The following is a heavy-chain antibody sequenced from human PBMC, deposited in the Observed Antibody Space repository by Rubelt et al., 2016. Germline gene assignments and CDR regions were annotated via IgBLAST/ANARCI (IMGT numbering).Heavy chain of an antibody. J-gene: IGHJ4*02. CDR3: AGATVTTVD. V-gene: IGHV4-34*01. CDR1: GGSFSAYY. Sequence: QVQLQQWGAGLLKPSETLSLTCAFYGGSFSAYYWAWIRQPPGKGLEWIGEISHGGIPNYKPSLTSRVTISLETSKNQFSLMLSAMTVADTAVYYWAGATVTTVDWGQGTLVTVSS. CDR2: ISHGGIP. D-gene: IGHD4-17*01.